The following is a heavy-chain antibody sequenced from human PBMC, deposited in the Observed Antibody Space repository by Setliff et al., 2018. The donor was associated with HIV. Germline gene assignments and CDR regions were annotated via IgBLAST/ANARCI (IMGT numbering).Heavy chain of an antibody. J-gene: IGHJ4*02. CDR1: GFTVSSNY. V-gene: IGHV3-66*01. D-gene: IGHD2-21*01. CDR3: TTETYCGGDCLDY. CDR2: IYSGGST. Sequence: PVGSLRLSCAASGFTVSSNYMSWVRQAPGKGLEWVSVIYSGGSTDYAAPVKGRFTISRDDSKNTLYLQMNSLKTEDTAVYYCTTETYCGGDCLDYWGQGTLVTVSS.